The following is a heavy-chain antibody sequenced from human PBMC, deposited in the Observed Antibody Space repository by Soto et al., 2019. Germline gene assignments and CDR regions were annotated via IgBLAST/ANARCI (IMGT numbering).Heavy chain of an antibody. V-gene: IGHV2-5*02. Sequence: QITLKESGPTLVKPTQTLTLTCTFSGFSLSTSGVGVGWIRQPPGKALEWLALIYWDDDKRYSPSLKSRLTTPKDTSKHQLVPTMTTMDPVDTATYYCAHSNVGGGAAADMGGFDYWGQGTLVTVSS. D-gene: IGHD6-13*01. CDR2: IYWDDDK. J-gene: IGHJ4*02. CDR1: GFSLSTSGVG. CDR3: AHSNVGGGAAADMGGFDY.